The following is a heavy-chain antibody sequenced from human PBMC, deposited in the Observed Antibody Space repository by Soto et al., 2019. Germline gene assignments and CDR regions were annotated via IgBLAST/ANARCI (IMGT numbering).Heavy chain of an antibody. D-gene: IGHD2-2*01. Sequence: GASVKVSCKASGYTFTSYYMHWVRQAPGQGLEWMGIINPSGGSTSYAQKFQGRVTMTRDTSTSTVYMELSSLRSEDTAVYYCAREWELGYCSSTSCTEGYFDYWGRGTLVTVSS. V-gene: IGHV1-46*01. CDR1: GYTFTSYY. CDR3: AREWELGYCSSTSCTEGYFDY. CDR2: INPSGGST. J-gene: IGHJ4*02.